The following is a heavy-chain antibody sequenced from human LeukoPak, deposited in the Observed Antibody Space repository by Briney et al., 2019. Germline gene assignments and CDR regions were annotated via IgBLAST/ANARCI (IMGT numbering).Heavy chain of an antibody. V-gene: IGHV3-49*04. CDR1: GFIFGDHA. D-gene: IGHD2/OR15-2a*01. J-gene: IGHJ6*02. Sequence: GGSLRLSCTASGFIFGDHAMSWARQAPGKGLEWVGFSRSKAYGGTTEYAASVKGRFTISRDDSEGIAYLQMNSLRIDDTAVYYCARGPIHLWLHNGMDVWGQGTTVIVFS. CDR2: SRSKAYGGTT. CDR3: ARGPIHLWLHNGMDV.